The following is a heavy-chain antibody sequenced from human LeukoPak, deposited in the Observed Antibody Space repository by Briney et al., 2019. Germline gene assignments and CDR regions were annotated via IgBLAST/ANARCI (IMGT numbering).Heavy chain of an antibody. CDR1: GFTFSSYW. CDR3: ARAPYYYGSGRRYYFDY. D-gene: IGHD3-10*01. V-gene: IGHV3-74*01. J-gene: IGHJ4*02. Sequence: GGSLRLSCAASGFTFSSYWMHWVRQAPGKGLVWVSRINSDGSSTSYADSVKGRFTISRDNAKNTLYLQMNSLRAEDTAVYYCARAPYYYGSGRRYYFDYWGRGTLVTVSS. CDR2: INSDGSST.